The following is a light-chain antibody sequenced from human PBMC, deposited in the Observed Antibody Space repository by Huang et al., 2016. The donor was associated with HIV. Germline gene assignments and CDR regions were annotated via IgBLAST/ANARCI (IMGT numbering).Light chain of an antibody. CDR2: GAS. J-gene: IGKJ5*01. V-gene: IGKV3-15*01. CDR3: QQYNNWPPKIT. Sequence: EIVLTQSPATLSVSPGERATLSCRASQSVSSNLAWYQQKPGQAPRLLIYGASTRATGIPARVSGSGSGTEFTRTISSLQSEEFAVYYCQQYNNWPPKITFGQGTRLEIK. CDR1: QSVSSN.